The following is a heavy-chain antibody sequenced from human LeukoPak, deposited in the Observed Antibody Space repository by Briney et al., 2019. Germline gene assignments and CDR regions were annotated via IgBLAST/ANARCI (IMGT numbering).Heavy chain of an antibody. CDR1: GFTVSSNY. CDR3: AELGITMIGGV. J-gene: IGHJ6*04. Sequence: GGSLRLSCAASGFTVSSNYMSWVRQAPGKGLEWVSVIYTGGSTFYADSVKGRFTISRDNAKNSLYLQMNSLRAEDTAVYYCAELGITMIGGVWGKGTTVTISS. V-gene: IGHV3-66*01. D-gene: IGHD3-10*02. CDR2: IYTGGST.